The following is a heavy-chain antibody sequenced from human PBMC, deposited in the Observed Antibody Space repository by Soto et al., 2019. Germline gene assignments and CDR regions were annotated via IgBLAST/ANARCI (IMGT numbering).Heavy chain of an antibody. CDR2: ISAYNGNT. J-gene: IGHJ6*02. Sequence: QVQLVQSGAEVKKPGASVKVSCKASGYTFTSYGISWVRQAPGQGLEWMGWISAYNGNTNYAQKLQGRVTMTTDTSTSTAYMELRSLRSYDTAVYYYARDAPFWSGYPLGMDVWGQGTTVTVSS. CDR3: ARDAPFWSGYPLGMDV. D-gene: IGHD3-3*01. CDR1: GYTFTSYG. V-gene: IGHV1-18*01.